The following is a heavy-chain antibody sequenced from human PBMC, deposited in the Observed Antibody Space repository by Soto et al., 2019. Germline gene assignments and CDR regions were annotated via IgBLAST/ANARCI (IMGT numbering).Heavy chain of an antibody. CDR1: GFSFSDNL. CDR3: AIYILSVGPRANGAFDV. CDR2: INPDNVNT. D-gene: IGHD2-2*02. J-gene: IGHJ3*01. Sequence: QVQLVQSGAEVRKPGASVNISCRASGFSFSDNLINWVRQAPGQSLEWMGWINPDNVNTRYSQTLQGRVTISRHSSESSAYEEVSYLTSYDTAVYYCAIYILSVGPRANGAFDVWGQGTMVTVSS. V-gene: IGHV1-3*01.